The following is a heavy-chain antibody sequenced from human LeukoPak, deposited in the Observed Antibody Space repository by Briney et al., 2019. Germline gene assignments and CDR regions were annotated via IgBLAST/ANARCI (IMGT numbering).Heavy chain of an antibody. Sequence: GGSLRLSCAASGFTLSSFGMSWVRQAPGKGLEWVSAISGSSGRTYYADAVKGRFTVSRDISKNTVSLQMNRLRADDTAIYHCAKERFYDILTGYPDYWGQGTLVTVSS. D-gene: IGHD3-9*01. V-gene: IGHV3-23*01. J-gene: IGHJ4*02. CDR2: ISGSSGRT. CDR3: AKERFYDILTGYPDY. CDR1: GFTLSSFG.